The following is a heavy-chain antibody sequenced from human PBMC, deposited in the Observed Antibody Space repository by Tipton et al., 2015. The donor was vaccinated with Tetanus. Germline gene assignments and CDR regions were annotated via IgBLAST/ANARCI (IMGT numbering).Heavy chain of an antibody. CDR2: SWYDGTDK. CDR1: GFIFSSYG. CDR3: AREADCSGGSCFSGDFDT. V-gene: IGHV3-33*01. Sequence: SLRLSCAASGFIFSSYGIHWVRQAPGKGLEWLAVSWYDGTDKYYADSVKGRFTISRDNSKNTLYLQMDSLRAEDTALYYCAREADCSGGSCFSGDFDTWGQGTQVTVS. D-gene: IGHD2-15*01. J-gene: IGHJ4*02.